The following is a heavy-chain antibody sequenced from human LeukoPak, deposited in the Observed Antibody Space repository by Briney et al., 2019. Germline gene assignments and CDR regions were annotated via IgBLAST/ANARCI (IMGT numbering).Heavy chain of an antibody. D-gene: IGHD6-25*01. CDR1: GGSFSGYY. Sequence: PSETLSLTCAVYGGSFSGYYWSWIRQPPGKGLEWIGEINHSGSTNYNPSLKSRVTISVDKSKNQSSLKLSSVTAADTAVYYCAGHSALSSAAGDPDYWGQGTLVTVSS. CDR3: AGHSALSSAAGDPDY. J-gene: IGHJ4*02. V-gene: IGHV4-34*01. CDR2: INHSGST.